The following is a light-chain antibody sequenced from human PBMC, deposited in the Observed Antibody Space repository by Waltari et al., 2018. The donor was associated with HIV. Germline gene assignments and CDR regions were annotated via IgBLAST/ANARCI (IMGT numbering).Light chain of an antibody. Sequence: QSALTQPASVSGSPGQSITISCTGTIRDVGGDYHCSSYQHHPGKAPKLMIYDVSNRPSGVSNRFSGSKSGNTASLTISGLQAEDEADYYCNSYTTSSTLHVVFGGGTKLTVL. V-gene: IGLV2-14*03. CDR1: IRDVGGDYH. CDR2: DVS. CDR3: NSYTTSSTLHVV. J-gene: IGLJ2*01.